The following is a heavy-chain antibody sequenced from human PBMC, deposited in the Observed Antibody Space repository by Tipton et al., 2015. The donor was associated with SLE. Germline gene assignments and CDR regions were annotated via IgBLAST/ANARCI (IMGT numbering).Heavy chain of an antibody. CDR1: GGSFSGYY. J-gene: IGHJ4*02. V-gene: IGHV4-34*01. Sequence: TLSLTCAVYGGSFSGYYWSWIRQPPGKGLEWIGEIKHSGSTNYNPSLKSRVTISVDTSKNQFSLKLSSVTAAATAVYYCARGGNYDVFRSPHAYFDYWGQVTLVTVSS. CDR2: IKHSGST. D-gene: IGHD3-9*01. CDR3: ARGGNYDVFRSPHAYFDY.